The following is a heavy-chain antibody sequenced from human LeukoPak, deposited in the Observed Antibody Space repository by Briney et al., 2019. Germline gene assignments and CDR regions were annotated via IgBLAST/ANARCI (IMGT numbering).Heavy chain of an antibody. CDR2: IKSDGSST. CDR1: GFIFSSYW. Sequence: GGSLRLSCAASGFIFSSYWMHWVRQAPGKGLVWVSRIKSDGSSTSYADSVKGRFTISRDNAKNTLHLQMNSLRAEDTAVYYCARVGAVAGGFDIWGQGTMVTVSS. J-gene: IGHJ3*02. D-gene: IGHD6-19*01. CDR3: ARVGAVAGGFDI. V-gene: IGHV3-74*01.